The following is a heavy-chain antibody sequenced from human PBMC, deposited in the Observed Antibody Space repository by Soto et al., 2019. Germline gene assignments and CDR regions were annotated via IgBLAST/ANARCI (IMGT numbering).Heavy chain of an antibody. V-gene: IGHV3-23*01. D-gene: IGHD3-10*01. CDR2: ISGSGGST. CDR1: GFSFSSYA. Sequence: GGCLRLSCADSGFSFSSYALSWVRQAPGKGLEWVSAISGSGGSTYCADSVKGRFTISRDNSKNTLYLQMNSLRAEDTAVYYCAKDLLAYGSAYYFDYWGQGTLVTVSS. CDR3: AKDLLAYGSAYYFDY. J-gene: IGHJ4*02.